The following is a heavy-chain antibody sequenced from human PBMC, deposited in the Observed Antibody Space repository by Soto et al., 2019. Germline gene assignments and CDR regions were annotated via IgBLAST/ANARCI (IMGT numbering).Heavy chain of an antibody. CDR3: AKEALHSVSSGDDFDI. Sequence: GGSLRLSCAASGFPFSGYAMSWVRQAPGKGLEWVSSIGASGETTDYADSVKGRFTISRDNSKNTLYMQMNSLRVDDTAVYYCAKEALHSVSSGDDFDIWGQGTMVTVSS. D-gene: IGHD1-26*01. CDR1: GFPFSGYA. J-gene: IGHJ3*02. CDR2: IGASGETT. V-gene: IGHV3-23*01.